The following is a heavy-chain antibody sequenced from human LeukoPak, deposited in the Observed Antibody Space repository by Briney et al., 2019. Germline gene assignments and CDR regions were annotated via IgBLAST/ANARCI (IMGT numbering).Heavy chain of an antibody. J-gene: IGHJ5*02. CDR1: GGSISSGGYY. CDR2: IYYSGST. D-gene: IGHD6-13*01. V-gene: IGHV4-31*03. Sequence: SETLSLTCTVSGGSISSGGYYWRWIRQHPGKGLEWIGYIYYSGSTYYNPSLKSRVTISVDTSKNQFSLKLSSVTAADTAVYYCARESVAAAAWFDPWGQGTLVTVSS. CDR3: ARESVAAAAWFDP.